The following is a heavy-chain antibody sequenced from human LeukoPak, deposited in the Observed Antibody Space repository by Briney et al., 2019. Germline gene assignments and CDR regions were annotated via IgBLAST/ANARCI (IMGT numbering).Heavy chain of an antibody. V-gene: IGHV3-48*04. CDR2: ISSSGNTI. CDR3: AKGTDHYGSGSYYNVD. CDR1: GFTFNRCT. J-gene: IGHJ4*02. Sequence: GGSLRLSCAASGFTFNRCTMNWVRQAPGKGLEWVSYISSSGNTIYYADSVKGRFTISRDNAKNSLYLQMNSLRVEDTAVYYCAKGTDHYGSGSYYNVDWGQGTLVTVSS. D-gene: IGHD3-10*01.